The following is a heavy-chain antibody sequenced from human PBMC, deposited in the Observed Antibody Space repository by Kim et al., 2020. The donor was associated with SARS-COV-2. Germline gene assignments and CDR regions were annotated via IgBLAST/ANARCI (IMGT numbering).Heavy chain of an antibody. CDR3: ARSRFMYGTGWYSGIEEYLFDS. D-gene: IGHD6-19*01. J-gene: IGHJ4*02. CDR1: GFSFGDYY. V-gene: IGHV3-11*01. CDR2: IVHGGGTM. Sequence: GGSLRLSCVASGFSFGDYYMAWIRQAPGKGLEWVSYIVHGGGTMSDADSVKGRFIISRDNTRNSLYLQMNSLRAEDTAVYYCARSRFMYGTGWYSGIEEYLFDSWGQGTLVTVSS.